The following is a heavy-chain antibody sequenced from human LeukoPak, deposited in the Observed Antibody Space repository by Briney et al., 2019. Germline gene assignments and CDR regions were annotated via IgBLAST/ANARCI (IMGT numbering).Heavy chain of an antibody. CDR3: ARVAPLYYDILTGYYRAFNVDY. CDR2: ISAYNGNT. Sequence: GASVKVSCKASGYTFTSYGISWVRQAPGQGLEWMGWISAYNGNTNYAQKLQGRVTMTTDTSTSTAYMELRSLRSDDTAVYYCARVAPLYYDILTGYYRAFNVDYWGQGTLVTVSS. J-gene: IGHJ4*02. D-gene: IGHD3-9*01. CDR1: GYTFTSYG. V-gene: IGHV1-18*01.